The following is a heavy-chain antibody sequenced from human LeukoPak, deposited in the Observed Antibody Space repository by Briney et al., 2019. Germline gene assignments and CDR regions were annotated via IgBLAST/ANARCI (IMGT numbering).Heavy chain of an antibody. CDR2: ISSSSSYI. D-gene: IGHD2-15*01. V-gene: IGHV3-21*01. CDR1: GFTFSSYS. Sequence: GGPLRLSCAASGFTFSSYSMHWVRQAPGKGLEWVSSISSSSSYIYYADSVKGRFTISRDNAKNSLYLQMNSLRAEDTAVYYCARDDCSGGSCYWGYYYYYGMDVWGQGTTVTVSS. J-gene: IGHJ6*02. CDR3: ARDDCSGGSCYWGYYYYYGMDV.